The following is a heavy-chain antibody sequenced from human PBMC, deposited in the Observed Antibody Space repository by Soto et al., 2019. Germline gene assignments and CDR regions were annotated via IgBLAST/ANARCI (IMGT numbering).Heavy chain of an antibody. CDR2: ISGSGGST. V-gene: IGHV3-23*01. CDR3: AKDLRVKGLWWYGDYSDAFDI. CDR1: GFTFSSYA. J-gene: IGHJ3*02. Sequence: GGSLRLSCAASGFTFSSYAMSWVRQAPGKGLEWVSAISGSGGSTYYADSVKGRFTISRDNSKNTLYLQMNSLRAEDTAVYYCAKDLRVKGLWWYGDYSDAFDIWGQGTMVTVSS. D-gene: IGHD4-17*01.